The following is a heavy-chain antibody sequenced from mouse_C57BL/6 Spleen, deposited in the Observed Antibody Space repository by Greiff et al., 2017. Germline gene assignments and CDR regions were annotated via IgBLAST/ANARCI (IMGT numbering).Heavy chain of an antibody. J-gene: IGHJ2*01. V-gene: IGHV1-4*01. CDR1: GYTFTSYT. D-gene: IGHD2-1*01. CDR3: ARYGNYGFDY. CDR2: INPSSGYT. Sequence: VQVVESGAELARPGASVKMSCKASGYTFTSYTMHWVKQRPGQGLEWIGYINPSSGYTKYNQKFKDKATLTADKSSSTAYMQLSSLTSEDSAVYYCARYGNYGFDYWGQGTTLTVSS.